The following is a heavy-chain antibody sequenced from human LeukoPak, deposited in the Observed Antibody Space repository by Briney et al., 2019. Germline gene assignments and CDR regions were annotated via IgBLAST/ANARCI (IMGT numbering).Heavy chain of an antibody. V-gene: IGHV4-59*01. D-gene: IGHD3-22*01. CDR2: IYYSGST. CDR3: ARGAYYYDSSGYYPPDY. Sequence: PSETLSLTCTVSGGSISSYYWSWIRQPPGKGLEWIGYIYYSGSTNYNPSLKSRVTISVDTSKNQFSLKLSSVTAADTAVYYCARGAYYYDSSGYYPPDYWGQGTLVTVSS. J-gene: IGHJ4*02. CDR1: GGSISSYY.